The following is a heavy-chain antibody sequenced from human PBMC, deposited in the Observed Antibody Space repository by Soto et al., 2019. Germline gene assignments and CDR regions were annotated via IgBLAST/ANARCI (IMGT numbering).Heavy chain of an antibody. J-gene: IGHJ4*02. Sequence: SGPTLVNPTQTLTLTCTVSGFSLSTSGMCVSWIRQPPGKALEWLARIDWDDDKYYSTSLKTRLTISKDTSKNQVVLTMTNMDPVDTATYYCARLLYYYDNVDYWGQGTLVTVSS. CDR1: GFSLSTSGMC. CDR2: IDWDDDK. CDR3: ARLLYYYDNVDY. D-gene: IGHD3-22*01. V-gene: IGHV2-70*11.